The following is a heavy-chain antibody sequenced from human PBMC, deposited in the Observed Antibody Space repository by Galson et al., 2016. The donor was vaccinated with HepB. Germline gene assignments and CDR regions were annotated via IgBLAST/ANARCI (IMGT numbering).Heavy chain of an antibody. D-gene: IGHD5-12*01. CDR2: IKPDGSDR. V-gene: IGHV3-7*01. CDR3: AREEYLRVDY. CDR1: GFRFGSYW. Sequence: SLRLSCAASGFRFGSYWMCWVRQAPGKGLEWLTKIKPDGSDRYYVDSVRGRFTISRDNAQNSVYLQMDSLRAEDTAVYYCAREEYLRVDYWGQGTLVTVSS. J-gene: IGHJ4*02.